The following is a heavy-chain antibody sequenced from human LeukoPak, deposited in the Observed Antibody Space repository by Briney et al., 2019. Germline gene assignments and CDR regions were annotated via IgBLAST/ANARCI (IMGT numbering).Heavy chain of an antibody. J-gene: IGHJ6*02. D-gene: IGHD3-22*01. CDR1: GFTFSSYW. Sequence: GGSLRLSCAASGFTFSSYWMSWVRQAPGKGLEWVANIKQDGSEKYYVDSVKGRFTISRDNAKNSLYLQMNSLRAEDTAVYYCARATYYYDSSGYYYVDWGQGTTVTVSS. V-gene: IGHV3-7*01. CDR2: IKQDGSEK. CDR3: ARATYYYDSSGYYYVD.